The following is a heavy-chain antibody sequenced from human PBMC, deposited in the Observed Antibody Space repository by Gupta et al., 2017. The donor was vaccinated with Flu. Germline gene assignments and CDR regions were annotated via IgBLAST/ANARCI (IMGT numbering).Heavy chain of an antibody. D-gene: IGHD6-13*01. CDR1: GFTFSNSD. J-gene: IGHJ5*02. Sequence: EVQLLESGGGLVQPGGSLRLSCADSGFTFSNSDMSWGRQAQGKGLEWVSAISGSGGSTYYADSVKGRFTISRDNSKNTLYLQMNSLRAEDTAVYYCAKEPRTQGWYSSSWYNWFDPWGQGTLVTVSS. V-gene: IGHV3-23*01. CDR2: ISGSGGST. CDR3: AKEPRTQGWYSSSWYNWFDP.